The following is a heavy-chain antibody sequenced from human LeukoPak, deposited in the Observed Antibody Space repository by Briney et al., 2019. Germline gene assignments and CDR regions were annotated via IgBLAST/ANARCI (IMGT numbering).Heavy chain of an antibody. CDR2: IYASGST. Sequence: SETLSLTCTVSGGSISGYYWSWIRQPPGKGLEWIGRIYASGSTNYNPSLKSRVTMSVDTSKNQFSLKLNSVTAADTAVYYCARVKWDSSGYYGLDYWGQGTLVTVSS. V-gene: IGHV4-4*07. CDR1: GGSISGYY. CDR3: ARVKWDSSGYYGLDY. J-gene: IGHJ4*02. D-gene: IGHD3-22*01.